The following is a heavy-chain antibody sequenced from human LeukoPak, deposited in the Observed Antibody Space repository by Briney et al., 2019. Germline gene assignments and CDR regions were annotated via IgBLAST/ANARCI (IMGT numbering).Heavy chain of an antibody. CDR2: ISSSSSYI. D-gene: IGHD3-10*01. CDR3: ARDRPPLWFGELLASDY. V-gene: IGHV3-21*01. Sequence: PGGSLRLSCVASGFTYRRYSMNWVRQAPGKGLEWVSSISSSSSYIYYADSVKGRFTISRDNAKNSLYLQMNSLRAEDTAVYYCARDRPPLWFGELLASDYWGQGTLVTVSS. J-gene: IGHJ4*02. CDR1: GFTYRRYS.